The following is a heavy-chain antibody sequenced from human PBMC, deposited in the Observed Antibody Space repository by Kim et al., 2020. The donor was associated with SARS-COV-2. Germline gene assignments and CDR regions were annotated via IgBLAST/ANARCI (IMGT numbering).Heavy chain of an antibody. Sequence: GGSLRLSCAASGFTFSDYYMSWIRQAPGKGLEWVSYISSSSSYTNYADSVKGRFTISRDNAKNSLYLQMNSLRAEDTAVYYCARGGIAVAGTGMDVWGQGTTVTVFS. J-gene: IGHJ6*02. CDR1: GFTFSDYY. CDR2: ISSSSSYT. V-gene: IGHV3-11*06. D-gene: IGHD6-19*01. CDR3: ARGGIAVAGTGMDV.